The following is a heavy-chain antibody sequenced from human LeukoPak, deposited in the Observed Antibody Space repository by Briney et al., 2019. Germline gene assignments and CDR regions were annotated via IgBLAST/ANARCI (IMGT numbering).Heavy chain of an antibody. CDR3: AREETGFLSCMDV. D-gene: IGHD2-15*01. CDR2: IYTSGST. Sequence: PSETLSLTCTVSGGSISSGSYYWSWIRQPAGKGLEWIGRIYTSGSTNYNPSLKSRVTISVDTSKNQFSLKLSSVTAADTAVYYCAREETGFLSCMDVWGKGTTVTVSS. CDR1: GGSISSGSYY. V-gene: IGHV4-61*02. J-gene: IGHJ6*03.